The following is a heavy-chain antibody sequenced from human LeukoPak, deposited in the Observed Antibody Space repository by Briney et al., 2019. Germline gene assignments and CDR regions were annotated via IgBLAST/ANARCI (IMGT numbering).Heavy chain of an antibody. D-gene: IGHD6-13*01. Sequence: GRSLRLSCAPSGFRFNTYWMHWVRQAPGEGMGWVSLIRSVGSKALHADSVQGRFTIHRDNAKNTVNLQMSGLSAEDTAMYYCVRGEAGGSNSWFYFDYWGQGTPVRVSS. CDR1: GFRFNTYW. CDR3: VRGEAGGSNSWFYFDY. V-gene: IGHV3-74*01. J-gene: IGHJ4*02. CDR2: IRSVGSKA.